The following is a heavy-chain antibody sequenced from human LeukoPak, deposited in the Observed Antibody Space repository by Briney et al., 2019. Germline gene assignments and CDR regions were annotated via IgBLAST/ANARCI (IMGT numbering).Heavy chain of an antibody. V-gene: IGHV1-8*01. CDR3: ARGSDCGGDCHQDPLDY. CDR2: MNPNSGNT. Sequence: ASVKVSCKASGYTFTSYDINWVRQATGQGLEWMGWMNPNSGNTGYAQKFQGRVTMTRNTSISTAYMELSSLRSEDTAMYYCARGSDCGGDCHQDPLDYWGQGTLVTVSS. CDR1: GYTFTSYD. J-gene: IGHJ4*02. D-gene: IGHD2-21*02.